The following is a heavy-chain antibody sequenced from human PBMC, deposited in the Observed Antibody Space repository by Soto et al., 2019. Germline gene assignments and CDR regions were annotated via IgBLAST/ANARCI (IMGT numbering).Heavy chain of an antibody. CDR1: GYKVSTWHNFTSYW. J-gene: IGHJ6*02. D-gene: IGHD3-3*01. CDR2: IYPGDSDT. CDR3: ARLGFNYDFLSGYYNVHHYNGIDV. V-gene: IGHV5-51*01. Sequence: PGESLKISCMGSGYKVSTWHNFTSYWIAWVRQMPGEGLEWMGIIYPGDSDTRYSPSFQGQVTISADKSINSVYLQWSSLKASDTATYYCARLGFNYDFLSGYYNVHHYNGIDVWGQGTTVTAP.